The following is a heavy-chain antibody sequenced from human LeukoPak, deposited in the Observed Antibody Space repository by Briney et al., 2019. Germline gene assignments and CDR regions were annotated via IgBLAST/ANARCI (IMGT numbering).Heavy chain of an antibody. D-gene: IGHD3-22*01. CDR3: AVDAGPYYYDSSGAP. V-gene: IGHV4-34*01. J-gene: IGHJ5*02. CDR1: GGSFSGYY. CDR2: INHSGST. Sequence: KPSETLSLTCAVYGGSFSGYYWSWIRQPPGKGLEWIGEINHSGSTNYNPSLKSRVTISVDTSKNQFSLKLSSVTAADTAVYYCAVDAGPYYYDSSGAPWGQGTLVTVSS.